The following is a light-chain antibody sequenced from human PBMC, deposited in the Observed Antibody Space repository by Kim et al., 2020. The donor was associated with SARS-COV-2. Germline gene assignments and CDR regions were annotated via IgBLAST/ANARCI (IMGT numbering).Light chain of an antibody. CDR2: RNS. CDR1: NIGGKH. CDR3: QVWDSNTVI. J-gene: IGLJ2*01. V-gene: IGLV3-9*01. Sequence: SYELTQPPSVSVALGQTAKISCAGNNIGGKHVHWYQQRPGQAPVTVIYRNSNLPSGIPERFSGSNSGNAATLTISRVQVGDEAVYFCQVWDSNTVIFGGGTKLTFL.